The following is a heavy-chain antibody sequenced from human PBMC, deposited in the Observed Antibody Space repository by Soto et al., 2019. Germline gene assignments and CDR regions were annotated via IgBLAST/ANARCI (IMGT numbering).Heavy chain of an antibody. CDR3: ARDRAWSSFDY. CDR1: GFTFSSYG. J-gene: IGHJ4*02. CDR2: IWYDGSNK. Sequence: GGSLRLSCAASGFTFSSYGMHWVRQAPGKGLEWVAVIWYDGSNKYYADSVKGRFTISRDNSKNTLYLQMNSLRAEDTALYYCARDRAWSSFDYWGQGTLVTVSS. D-gene: IGHD6-19*01. V-gene: IGHV3-33*01.